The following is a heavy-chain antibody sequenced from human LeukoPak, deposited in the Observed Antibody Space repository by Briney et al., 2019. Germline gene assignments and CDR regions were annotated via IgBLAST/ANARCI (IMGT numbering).Heavy chain of an antibody. CDR2: INPNSGDT. V-gene: IGHV1-2*02. Sequence: ASVKVSCKASGYTFTDYYMHWVRQAPGQGLEWMGWINPNSGDTNHAQNFQGRVTLTRDASISTAYMELSSLRSDDSAVYYCAGEYCSGGSCRQGFDYWGQGTLVTVSS. D-gene: IGHD2-15*01. J-gene: IGHJ4*02. CDR1: GYTFTDYY. CDR3: AGEYCSGGSCRQGFDY.